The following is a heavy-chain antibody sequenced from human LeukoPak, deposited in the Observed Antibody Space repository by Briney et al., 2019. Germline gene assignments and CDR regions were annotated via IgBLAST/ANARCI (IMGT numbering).Heavy chain of an antibody. CDR2: ISAYNGNT. Sequence: ASVKVSCKASGYSFTTYTITWVRQAPGQGLEWMGWISAYNGNTNYAQKLQGRVTMTTDTSTSTAYMELRSLRSDDTAVYYCARIAAAENYFDYWGQGTLVTV. D-gene: IGHD6-13*01. CDR3: ARIAAAENYFDY. CDR1: GYSFTTYT. V-gene: IGHV1-18*01. J-gene: IGHJ4*02.